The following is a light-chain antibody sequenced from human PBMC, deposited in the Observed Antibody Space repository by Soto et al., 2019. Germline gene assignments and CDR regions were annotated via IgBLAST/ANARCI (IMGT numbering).Light chain of an antibody. CDR1: QNIGRS. Sequence: DIQMTQSPSTLSASVGDRVTITCRASQNIGRSLAWYQQKPGKAPKVLIYQASSLDSGVPSRFSGSGSGTEFPLTLHTPQPDDFATYFCQQKGYYWTFGQGTKVDIK. V-gene: IGKV1-5*03. CDR3: QQKGYYWT. CDR2: QAS. J-gene: IGKJ1*01.